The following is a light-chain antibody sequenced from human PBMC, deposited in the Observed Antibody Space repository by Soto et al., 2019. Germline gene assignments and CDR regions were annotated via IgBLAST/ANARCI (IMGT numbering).Light chain of an antibody. CDR3: LQLNTYPWT. J-gene: IGKJ1*01. V-gene: IGKV1-17*01. CDR2: AAS. CDR1: QVITND. Sequence: DIQMTQSPSSLSASVGDRLTITCRASQVITNDLGWYQQKPGKAPKRLIYAASTLQSGVPSRFSGSGSGTEFTLTISSLQPEDVASYYCLQLNTYPWTFGQGTKVEI.